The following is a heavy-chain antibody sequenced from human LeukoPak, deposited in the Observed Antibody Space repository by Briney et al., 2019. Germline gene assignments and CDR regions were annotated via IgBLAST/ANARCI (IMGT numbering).Heavy chain of an antibody. CDR1: GFTFSGCW. Sequence: AGSLRLSCVGSGFTFSGCWMNWVRQAPAQGQDRVSHIKDYDSEKYSVDSVKGRFTITRDNASNLLYLQMSSLIPEADTADYCARPQRDYWGRGT. D-gene: IGHD5-24*01. V-gene: IGHV3-7*01. CDR3: ARPQRDY. J-gene: IGHJ4*02. CDR2: IKDYDSEK.